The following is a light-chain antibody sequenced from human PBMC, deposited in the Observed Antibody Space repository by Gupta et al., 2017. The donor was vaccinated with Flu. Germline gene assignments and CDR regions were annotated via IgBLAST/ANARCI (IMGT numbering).Light chain of an antibody. J-gene: IGLJ2*01. V-gene: IGLV2-14*03. CDR2: YVI. CDR1: NNDVGAYNY. Sequence: QSALTQTACMTVSPGQSATIVCTGTNNDVGAYNYVSWYQHDPGKVPKLIIYYVISRPSGISNRFSGSKSGNTASLTISGLQAEDEADYYCSSFTDMKTVLFGGGTQLTVL. CDR3: SSFTDMKTVL.